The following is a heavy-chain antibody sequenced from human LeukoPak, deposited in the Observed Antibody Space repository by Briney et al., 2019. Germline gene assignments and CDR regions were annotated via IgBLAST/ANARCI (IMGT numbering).Heavy chain of an antibody. CDR1: GYTFTGYY. CDR3: AREGSGYYYDY. Sequence: ASVKVSCKASGYTFTGYYMHWVRQAPGQGLEWMGIINPSGGSTSYAQKFQGRVTMTRDTSTSTVYMELSSLRSEDTAVYYCAREGSGYYYDYWGQGTLVTVSS. CDR2: INPSGGST. V-gene: IGHV1-46*01. J-gene: IGHJ4*02. D-gene: IGHD3-22*01.